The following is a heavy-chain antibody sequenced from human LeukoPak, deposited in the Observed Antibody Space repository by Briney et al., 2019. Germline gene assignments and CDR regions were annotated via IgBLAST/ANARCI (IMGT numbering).Heavy chain of an antibody. CDR3: ARRGVVAAIADY. CDR1: GGTFSSYA. J-gene: IGHJ4*02. Sequence: GASVKVSCKASGGTFSSYAISWVRQAPGQGLEWMGRIIPILGIANYAQKLQGRVTMTTDTSTSTAYMELRSLRSDDTAVYYCARRGVVAAIADYWGQGTLVTVSS. CDR2: IIPILGIA. V-gene: IGHV1-69*04. D-gene: IGHD2-15*01.